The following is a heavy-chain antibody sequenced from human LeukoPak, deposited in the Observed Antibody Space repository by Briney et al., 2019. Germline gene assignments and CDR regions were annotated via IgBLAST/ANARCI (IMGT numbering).Heavy chain of an antibody. CDR2: INHSGST. D-gene: IGHD6-19*01. J-gene: IGHJ5*02. Sequence: PSETLSLTCAVYGGSFSGYYWSWIRQPPGKGLEWIGEINHSGSTNYNPSLKSRVTISVDTSKNQFSLKLSSVTAADTAVYYCARGLSSGWYTVPWGQGNLVTVSS. CDR3: ARGLSSGWYTVP. CDR1: GGSFSGYY. V-gene: IGHV4-34*01.